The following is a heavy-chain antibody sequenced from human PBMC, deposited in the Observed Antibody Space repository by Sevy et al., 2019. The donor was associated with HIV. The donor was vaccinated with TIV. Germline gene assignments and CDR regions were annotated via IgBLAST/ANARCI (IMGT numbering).Heavy chain of an antibody. CDR1: GFTFSSYG. Sequence: GGSLRLSCAATGFTFSSYGMHWVRQAPGKGLEWLAVIWYDGSNKYYADSVKGRFTISRDNSKNTLYLQMNSLRAEDTAVYYFARDGTTVTTDYYYGMDVWGQGTTVTVSS. J-gene: IGHJ6*02. D-gene: IGHD4-17*01. CDR3: ARDGTTVTTDYYYGMDV. CDR2: IWYDGSNK. V-gene: IGHV3-33*01.